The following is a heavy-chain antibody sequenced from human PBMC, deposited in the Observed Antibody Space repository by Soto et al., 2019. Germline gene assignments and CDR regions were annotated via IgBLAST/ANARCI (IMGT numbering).Heavy chain of an antibody. CDR1: GGPFSRYY. CDR3: ARGVLYGKFYYGMYV. CDR2: NNHSGST. J-gene: IGHJ6*01. D-gene: IGHD3-16*01. Sequence: PPESLSLTCAVYGGPFSRYYWSWIRQPPVMGLEWIGENNHSGSTNYNPSLKSRVPIPVDTSKSHFSLRLSSVNAADTAVYYCARGVLYGKFYYGMYVWGQGVTVSVS. V-gene: IGHV4-34*01.